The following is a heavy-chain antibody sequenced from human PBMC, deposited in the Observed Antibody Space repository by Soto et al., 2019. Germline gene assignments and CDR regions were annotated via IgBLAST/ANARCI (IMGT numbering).Heavy chain of an antibody. CDR1: CGSFSGYY. D-gene: IGHD3-10*01. CDR3: ARAYGSGSYYKNGYYYGMDV. J-gene: IGHJ6*02. Sequence: SETLSLTCAVYCGSFSGYYWSWIRQPPGKGLEWIGEINHSGSTNYNPSLKSRVTISVDTSKNQFSLKLSSVTAADTAVYYCARAYGSGSYYKNGYYYGMDVWGQGTTVTVSS. V-gene: IGHV4-34*01. CDR2: INHSGST.